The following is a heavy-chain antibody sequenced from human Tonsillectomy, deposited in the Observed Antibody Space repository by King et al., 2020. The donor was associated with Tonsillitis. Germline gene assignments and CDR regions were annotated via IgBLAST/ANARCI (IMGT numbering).Heavy chain of an antibody. J-gene: IGHJ4*02. Sequence: VQLVESGGGLVKPGGSLRLSCAASGVTFSNAWMSWVRQAPGKGLEWVGRIKSKTDGGTTDYAAPVKGRFTISRDDSKNTLYLQMNSLKTDDTAVYYCAGDTFGGGFDYWGQGTLVTVSS. D-gene: IGHD3-16*01. V-gene: IGHV3-15*01. CDR1: GVTFSNAW. CDR3: AGDTFGGGFDY. CDR2: IKSKTDGGTT.